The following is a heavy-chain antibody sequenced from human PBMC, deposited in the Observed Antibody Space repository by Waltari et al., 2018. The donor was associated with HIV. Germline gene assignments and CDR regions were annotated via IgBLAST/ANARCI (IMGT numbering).Heavy chain of an antibody. Sequence: QVQPVQSGAEVTKPGSSVKVSCKASGGTFSNSAINWVRQAPGQGLEWMGGIIPIFGSPNYAQKFQGRVTITADESTSTVYMKLSSLRSEDTAVYYCASASRDTAMGAFDIWGQGTMVTVSS. J-gene: IGHJ3*02. CDR3: ASASRDTAMGAFDI. CDR2: IIPIFGSP. D-gene: IGHD5-18*01. CDR1: GGTFSNSA. V-gene: IGHV1-69*01.